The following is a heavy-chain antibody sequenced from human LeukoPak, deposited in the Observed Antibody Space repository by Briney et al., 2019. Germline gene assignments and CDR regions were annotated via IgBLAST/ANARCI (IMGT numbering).Heavy chain of an antibody. Sequence: GGSLRLSCAASGFTFSSYGMHWVRQAPGKGLEWVAVIWYDGSNKYYADSVKGRFTISRDNSKNTLYLQMNSLRAEDTAVYYCARDYMAAAGTLQSYYGMDVWSQGTTVTVSS. D-gene: IGHD6-13*01. V-gene: IGHV3-33*01. J-gene: IGHJ6*02. CDR1: GFTFSSYG. CDR3: ARDYMAAAGTLQSYYGMDV. CDR2: IWYDGSNK.